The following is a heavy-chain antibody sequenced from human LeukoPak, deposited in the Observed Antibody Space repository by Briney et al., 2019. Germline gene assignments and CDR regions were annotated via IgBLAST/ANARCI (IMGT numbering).Heavy chain of an antibody. V-gene: IGHV4-38-2*02. CDR1: GYSISSGYY. CDR2: IYHSGST. J-gene: IGHJ4*02. CDR3: ASLYYYGSGSVLFDY. D-gene: IGHD3-10*01. Sequence: SETLSLTCTVSGYSISSGYYWGWIRQPPGKGLEWMGSIYHSGSTYYNPSLKSRVTISVDTSKNQFSLKLSSVTAADTAVYYCASLYYYGSGSVLFDYWGQGTLVTVSS.